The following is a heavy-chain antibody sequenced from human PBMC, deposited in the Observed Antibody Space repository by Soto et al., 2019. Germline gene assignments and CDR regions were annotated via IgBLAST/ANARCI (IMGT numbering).Heavy chain of an antibody. V-gene: IGHV1-18*01. CDR3: ARESPPVDY. CDR2: ISAYNGNT. Sequence: QVQLVQSGAEVKKPGASVKVSCKASGYTFTSYGISWVRQAPGQGLEWMGWISAYNGNTKNAQKLQGRVTMTTDTTTSTANREPRSLRADDTAVYYCARESPPVDYWGQGTLVTVSS. CDR1: GYTFTSYG. J-gene: IGHJ4*02.